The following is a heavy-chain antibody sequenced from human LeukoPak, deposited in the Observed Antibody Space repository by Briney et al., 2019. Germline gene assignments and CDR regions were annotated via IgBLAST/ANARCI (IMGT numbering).Heavy chain of an antibody. V-gene: IGHV4-34*01. D-gene: IGHD1-1*01. J-gene: IGHJ4*02. CDR1: GGSFSGYY. Sequence: PSETLSLTCAVYGGSFSGYYWSWIRQPPGKGLEWIGEINHTGSTNYNPSLKSRVTISVDTSKNQFSLKLSSVTAADTAVYYCARWNRMIDYWGQGTLVTVSS. CDR2: INHTGST. CDR3: ARWNRMIDY.